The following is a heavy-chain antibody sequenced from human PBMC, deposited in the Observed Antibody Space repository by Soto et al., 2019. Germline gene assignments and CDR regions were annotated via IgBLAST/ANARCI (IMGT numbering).Heavy chain of an antibody. CDR2: ISGSGGST. V-gene: IGHV3-23*01. CDR3: AKGGVGYSYGFVSAAGLFDY. D-gene: IGHD5-18*01. Sequence: PGGSLRLSCAASGFAFSSYAMSWVRQAPGKGLEWVSAISGSGGSTYYADSVKGRFTISRDNSKNTLYLQMNSLRAEDTAVYYCAKGGVGYSYGFVSAAGLFDYWGQGTLVTVSS. CDR1: GFAFSSYA. J-gene: IGHJ4*02.